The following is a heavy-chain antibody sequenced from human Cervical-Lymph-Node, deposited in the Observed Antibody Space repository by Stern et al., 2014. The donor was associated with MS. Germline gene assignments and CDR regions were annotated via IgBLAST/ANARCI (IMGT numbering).Heavy chain of an antibody. J-gene: IGHJ4*02. CDR2: AWYDGSTA. CDR3: ARGHIPYAYNYLFDY. D-gene: IGHD5-24*01. V-gene: IGHV3-33*01. Sequence: QMQLVESGGGVVQPGTSLSLSCAASGFTFSSYGMHWVRQAPRTGLEWVALAWYDGSTAYYTNPVQGRFTISRDNSKNTQSLQMNILTAEDTAVYYCARGHIPYAYNYLFDYWGQGTLVTVSS. CDR1: GFTFSSYG.